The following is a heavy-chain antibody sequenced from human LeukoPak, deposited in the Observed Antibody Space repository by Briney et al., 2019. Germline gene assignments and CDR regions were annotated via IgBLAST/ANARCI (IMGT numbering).Heavy chain of an antibody. J-gene: IGHJ6*03. CDR1: GYSISSGYY. V-gene: IGHV4-38-2*02. Sequence: PSETLSLTCTFSGYSISSGYYWGWIRQPPGKGLEWIGSIYHGGSTYYNPSLKSRVTISVDTSKNQFSLKLSSVTAADTAVYYCARVPYYYYYYYMDVWGKGTTVTVSS. CDR3: ARVPYYYYYYYMDV. CDR2: IYHGGST.